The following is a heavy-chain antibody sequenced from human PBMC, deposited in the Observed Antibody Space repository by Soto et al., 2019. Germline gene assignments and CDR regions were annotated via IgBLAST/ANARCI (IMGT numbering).Heavy chain of an antibody. CDR3: TTDNCRSSTCYLNF. V-gene: IGHV3-15*07. Sequence: GRSLRLSCAASGIPFSSTYMNWVRQAPGKGLEWVGRIKSKTVGETTDYSAPVKGRFALSRDDSKNTVSLQMNSLKSEDTAIYYCTTDNCRSSTCYLNFWGQGALVTVSS. D-gene: IGHD2-2*01. J-gene: IGHJ4*02. CDR1: GIPFSSTY. CDR2: IKSKTVGETT.